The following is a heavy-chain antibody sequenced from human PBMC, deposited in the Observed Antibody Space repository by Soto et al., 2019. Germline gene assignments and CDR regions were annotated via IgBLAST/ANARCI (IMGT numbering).Heavy chain of an antibody. Sequence: PSETLSLTCTVSGGSLSSSSYYWTWIRQPPGKGLEWIGEINHSGSTNYNPSLKSRVTISVDTSKDQFSLKLSSVTAADTAVYYCARVEPGYSYGYSHLFDYWGQGTLVTVSS. D-gene: IGHD5-18*01. CDR3: ARVEPGYSYGYSHLFDY. V-gene: IGHV4-61*01. CDR2: INHSGST. J-gene: IGHJ4*02. CDR1: GGSLSSSSYY.